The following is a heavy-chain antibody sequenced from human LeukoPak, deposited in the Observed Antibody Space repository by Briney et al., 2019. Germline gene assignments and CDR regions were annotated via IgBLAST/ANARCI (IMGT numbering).Heavy chain of an antibody. CDR3: ARVMHYALDY. Sequence: GGFLRLSCAASGFTFSDYYMSWIRQAPGKGLEWVSYISSTGSTIYYADSVKGRFTVSRDNARNSLYLQMNSLRAEDTAVYYCARVMHYALDYWGQGTLVTVSS. CDR2: ISSTGSTI. D-gene: IGHD2-2*01. V-gene: IGHV3-11*01. CDR1: GFTFSDYY. J-gene: IGHJ4*02.